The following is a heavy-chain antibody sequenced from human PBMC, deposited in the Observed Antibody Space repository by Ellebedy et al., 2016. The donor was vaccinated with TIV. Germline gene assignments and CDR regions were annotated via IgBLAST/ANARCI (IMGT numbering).Heavy chain of an antibody. Sequence: GESLKISCAASGFTVSHNYMSWFRQAPGTGLDWVSLIYSGGNTHYADSVKGRFTISRDSSDNTVYLQMNSLRVEDTAVYYCATGYAQNGQWGQGTLVTVSS. CDR1: GFTVSHNY. CDR2: IYSGGNT. D-gene: IGHD2-8*01. V-gene: IGHV3-66*01. CDR3: ATGYAQNGQ. J-gene: IGHJ4*02.